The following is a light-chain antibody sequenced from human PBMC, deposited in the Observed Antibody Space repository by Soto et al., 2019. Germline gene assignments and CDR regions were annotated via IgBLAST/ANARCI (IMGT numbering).Light chain of an antibody. Sequence: EIVMTQSSATLSVSPGERVTLSCRASQSVSSNSAWYQQKPGQAPRLLIYGTSKRATGIPARFSGRGSGTDFTLTISSLEPEDFAVYYCQQRSNWPPVITFGQGTRLEIK. CDR1: QSVSSN. CDR2: GTS. V-gene: IGKV3-11*01. J-gene: IGKJ5*01. CDR3: QQRSNWPPVIT.